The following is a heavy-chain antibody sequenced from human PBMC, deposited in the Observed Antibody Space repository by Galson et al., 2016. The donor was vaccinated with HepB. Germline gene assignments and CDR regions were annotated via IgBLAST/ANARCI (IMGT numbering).Heavy chain of an antibody. D-gene: IGHD1-14*01. CDR3: ARNTPSPGNGAYFDY. V-gene: IGHV3-23*01. CDR1: DFSFRSYA. CDR2: ITGGAGTT. J-gene: IGHJ4*02. Sequence: SLRLSCAASDFSFRSYAMAWVRQAPGKGLEWVSTITGGAGTTFYADSVKGRFTISRDNARNSLYLQMNSLRADDTAVYYCARNTPSPGNGAYFDYWGRGALVTVSS.